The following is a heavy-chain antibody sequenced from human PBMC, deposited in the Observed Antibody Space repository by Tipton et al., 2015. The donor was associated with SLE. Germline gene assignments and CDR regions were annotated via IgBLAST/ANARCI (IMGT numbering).Heavy chain of an antibody. V-gene: IGHV1-69*01. J-gene: IGHJ3*01. CDR1: GGNFRSYV. D-gene: IGHD3-10*01. CDR3: AWAVPPPRFRVFGEPAPLDDSFNL. CDR2: IIPIFGPA. Sequence: QLVQSGAEVKKPGSSVKVSCKASGGNFRSYVISWVRQAPGQGLEWMGGIIPIFGPANYAQKFQGRVTISADESTSTAYMEVRSLRSEDTAVYYCAWAVPPPRFRVFGEPAPLDDSFNLWGQGTKVTVSS.